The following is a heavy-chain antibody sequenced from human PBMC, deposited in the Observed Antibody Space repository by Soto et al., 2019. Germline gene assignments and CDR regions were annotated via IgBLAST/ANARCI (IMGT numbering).Heavy chain of an antibody. V-gene: IGHV3-48*02. D-gene: IGHD3-3*01. Sequence: EVQLVESGGGLVQPGGSLRLSCAASGFTFSSYSMNWVRQAPGKGLGWVSYISSSSSTIYYADSVKGRFTISRDNAKNSLYLQMNSLGDEDTAVYYCARDQAGPEWLPLGFDAFDIWGQGTMVTVSS. CDR3: ARDQAGPEWLPLGFDAFDI. CDR1: GFTFSSYS. CDR2: ISSSSSTI. J-gene: IGHJ3*02.